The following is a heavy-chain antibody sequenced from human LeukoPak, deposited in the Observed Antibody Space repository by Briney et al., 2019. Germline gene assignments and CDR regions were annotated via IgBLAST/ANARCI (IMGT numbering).Heavy chain of an antibody. J-gene: IGHJ4*02. D-gene: IGHD1-26*01. CDR3: ARDLDQYSGRFGGFGHDF. V-gene: IGHV1-18*01. CDR2: ISAYNGNT. Sequence: ASVKVSCKASGYTFSNYGINWVRQAPRQGLEWMGWISAYNGNTNYAQKFQGRVTMTTDTSTSTAYMDLRSLRSDDTAVYYCARDLDQYSGRFGGFGHDFWGQGTLVTVSS. CDR1: GYTFSNYG.